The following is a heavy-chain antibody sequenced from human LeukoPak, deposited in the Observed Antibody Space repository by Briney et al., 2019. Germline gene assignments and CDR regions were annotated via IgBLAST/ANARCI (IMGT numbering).Heavy chain of an antibody. V-gene: IGHV3-66*04. CDR2: IYSGGST. J-gene: IGHJ4*02. CDR1: GFTVSSNY. Sequence: GGSLRLSCAASGFTVSSNYMSWVRQAPGKGLEWVSVIYSGGSTYYADSVKGRFTISRDNSKNTMYLQMNSMRAEETAVYYCARRGSGSGYYYWGQGTLVTVSS. D-gene: IGHD3-10*01. CDR3: ARRGSGSGYYY.